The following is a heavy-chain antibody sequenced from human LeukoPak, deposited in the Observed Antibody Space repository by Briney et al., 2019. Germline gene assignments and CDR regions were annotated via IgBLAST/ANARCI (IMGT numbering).Heavy chain of an antibody. J-gene: IGHJ4*02. D-gene: IGHD4-23*01. CDR2: IRSKAYGGTT. Sequence: PGRSLRLSCTASGFTFGDYAMSWVRQAPGKGLEWVGLIRSKAYGGTTEYAASVKGRFTISRDDSKSIAYLQMNSLKTEDTAVYYCTRAASAVALDYWGQGTLVTVSS. CDR1: GFTFGDYA. V-gene: IGHV3-49*04. CDR3: TRAASAVALDY.